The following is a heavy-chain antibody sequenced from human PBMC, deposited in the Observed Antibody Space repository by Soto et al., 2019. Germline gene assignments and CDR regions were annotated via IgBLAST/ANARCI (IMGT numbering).Heavy chain of an antibody. CDR3: ARDSSAGAIVASPYCYGRDV. D-gene: IGHD3-3*01. V-gene: IGHV1-3*04. J-gene: IGHJ6*02. Sequence: ASVKVSCKASGYTFTTYAMHWVRQAPGQRLEWMGWINTGNGNTKYSQKFQGRVTITRDTSATSASTVYMEVSSLRSEDTAIYYRARDSSAGAIVASPYCYGRDVWGQGTTVTVSS. CDR2: INTGNGNT. CDR1: GYTFTTYA.